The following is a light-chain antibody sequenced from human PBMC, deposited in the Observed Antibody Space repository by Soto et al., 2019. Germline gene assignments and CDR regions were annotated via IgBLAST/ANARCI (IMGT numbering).Light chain of an antibody. V-gene: IGKV1-5*03. J-gene: IGKJ2*01. CDR1: QSISSW. Sequence: DIQMTQSPSTLSASVGDRVTITCRASQSISSWLAWYQQKPGQAPKLLIYQASTLEGGVSSRFSGSGSGTEFTLPISNLHPVDFATYYCQQYNTYYTFGQGTKLEIK. CDR2: QAS. CDR3: QQYNTYYT.